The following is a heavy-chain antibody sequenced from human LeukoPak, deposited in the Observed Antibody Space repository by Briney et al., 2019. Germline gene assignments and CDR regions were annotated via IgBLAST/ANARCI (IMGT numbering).Heavy chain of an antibody. J-gene: IGHJ6*03. V-gene: IGHV4-59*08. CDR3: ARHSAPTMVRGVNYYYYYMDV. CDR1: GGFISSYY. D-gene: IGHD3-10*01. CDR2: IYYSGST. Sequence: SETLSLTCTVSGGFISSYYWSWIRQPPGKGLEWIGYIYYSGSTNYNPSLKSRVTISVDTSKNQFSLKLSSVTAADTAVYYCARHSAPTMVRGVNYYYYYMDVWGKGTTVTASS.